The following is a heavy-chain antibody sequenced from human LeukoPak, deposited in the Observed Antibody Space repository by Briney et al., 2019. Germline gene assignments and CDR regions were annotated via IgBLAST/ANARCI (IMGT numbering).Heavy chain of an antibody. Sequence: SETLSLTCTVSGYSISSGYYWGWIRQPPGKGLEWIGYIYHSGSTYYNPSLKSRVTISVDRSKNQFSLKLSSVTAADTAVYYCARGYGDYDYFDYWGQGTLVTVSS. V-gene: IGHV4-38-2*02. D-gene: IGHD4-17*01. CDR3: ARGYGDYDYFDY. J-gene: IGHJ4*02. CDR2: IYHSGST. CDR1: GYSISSGYY.